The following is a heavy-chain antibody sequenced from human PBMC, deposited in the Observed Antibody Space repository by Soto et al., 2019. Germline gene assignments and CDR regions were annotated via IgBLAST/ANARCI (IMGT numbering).Heavy chain of an antibody. V-gene: IGHV4-34*01. D-gene: IGHD3-3*02. Sequence: SETLSLTCAVYGGSFSGYYWSWIRQPPGKGLEWIGEINHSGSTNYNPSLKSRVTILVDTSKNQFSLKLSSVTAADTAVYYCARDKSHFWSGYYPSYFDYWGQGTLVTVSS. J-gene: IGHJ4*02. CDR2: INHSGST. CDR1: GGSFSGYY. CDR3: ARDKSHFWSGYYPSYFDY.